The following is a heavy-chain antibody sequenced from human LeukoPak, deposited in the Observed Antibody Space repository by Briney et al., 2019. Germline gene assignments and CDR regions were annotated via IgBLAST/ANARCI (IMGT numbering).Heavy chain of an antibody. CDR1: GFTFSSYA. V-gene: IGHV3-23*01. Sequence: GGSLRLSCAASGFTFSSYAMSWVRQAPGKGLEWVSAISGSGGSTYYADSVKGRFTISRDNSKNTLYLQMNSLRAEDTAVYHCAKERYCSGGSCYLFDYWGQGTLVTVSS. D-gene: IGHD2-15*01. CDR2: ISGSGGST. CDR3: AKERYCSGGSCYLFDY. J-gene: IGHJ4*02.